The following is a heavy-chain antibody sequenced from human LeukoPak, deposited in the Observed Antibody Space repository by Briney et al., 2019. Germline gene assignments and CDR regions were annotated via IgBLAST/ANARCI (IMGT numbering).Heavy chain of an antibody. J-gene: IGHJ5*02. CDR2: IYSTASN. V-gene: IGHV4-4*07. CDR1: GVAISRYY. CDR3: ARGWFDP. Sequence: LGTLSLSCTVSGVAISRYYWSWIRQPPGKGLECIGGIYSTASNNYSPSLKSRVTMSVDTSKNQFSLKVSSVTAADTAVYYCARGWFDPWGQGTRVTVSS.